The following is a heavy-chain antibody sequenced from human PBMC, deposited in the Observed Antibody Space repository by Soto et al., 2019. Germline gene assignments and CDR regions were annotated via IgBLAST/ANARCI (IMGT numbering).Heavy chain of an antibody. D-gene: IGHD3-9*01. CDR2: INNDGSTI. CDR3: AGASNFDRSVAGDF. CDR1: GFTFSNYW. Sequence: EEQLVESGGGLVQPGGSLRLSCAASGFTFSNYWMHWVRQAPGKGLVWVSRINNDGSTITYAASVKGRFTVTRDNAKNTVHLQMNSLRAEDTGVYYCAGASNFDRSVAGDFWGQGNLVTVSS. V-gene: IGHV3-74*01. J-gene: IGHJ4*02.